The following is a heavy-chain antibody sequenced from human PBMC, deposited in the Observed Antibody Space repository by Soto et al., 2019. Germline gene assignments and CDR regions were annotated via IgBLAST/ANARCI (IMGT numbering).Heavy chain of an antibody. V-gene: IGHV3-23*01. D-gene: IGHD6-13*01. CDR3: AKENGYSSSWFEFDY. CDR2: ISGSGGSR. Sequence: EVQLLESGGGLVQPGGSLRLSCAASGFTFSSYAMSWLRQAPGKGLEWVSAISGSGGSRYYADSVKGRFTISRDNSKNTLYLQMNSLRAEDTAVYYCAKENGYSSSWFEFDYWGQGTLVTVSS. CDR1: GFTFSSYA. J-gene: IGHJ4*02.